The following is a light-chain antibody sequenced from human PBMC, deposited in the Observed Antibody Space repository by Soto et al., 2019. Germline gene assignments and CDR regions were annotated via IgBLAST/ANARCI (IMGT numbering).Light chain of an antibody. CDR3: SSYTSSSTHYVV. CDR2: EVS. V-gene: IGLV2-14*01. J-gene: IGLJ2*01. CDR1: SSDVGGYNY. Sequence: QSALTQTASVSGSPGQSITISCTGTSSDVGGYNYVSWYQQHPGKAPKLMIYEVSNRPSGVSNRFSGSKSGNTASLTISGRQAEDEADYYCSSYTSSSTHYVVFGGGTKLTVL.